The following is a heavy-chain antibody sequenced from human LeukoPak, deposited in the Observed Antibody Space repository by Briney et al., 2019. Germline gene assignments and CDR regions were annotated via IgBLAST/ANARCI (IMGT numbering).Heavy chain of an antibody. CDR2: ISAYNDNT. CDR1: GYTFTSYG. V-gene: IGHV1-18*01. D-gene: IGHD4-17*01. CDR3: ARDDDLAVTYDY. Sequence: ASVKVSCKASGYTFTSYGISWVRQAPGQGLAWMGWISAYNDNTNYAQKFQGRVTMTTDTSTSTAYMELRSLRSDDTAVYYCARDDDLAVTYDYWGQGTLVTVSS. J-gene: IGHJ4*02.